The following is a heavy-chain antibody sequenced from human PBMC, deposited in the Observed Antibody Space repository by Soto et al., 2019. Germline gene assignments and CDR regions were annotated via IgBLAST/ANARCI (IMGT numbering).Heavy chain of an antibody. CDR2: IIPIFGTA. Sequence: QVQLVQSGAEVKKPGSSVKVSCKASGGTFSSYAISWVRQAPGQGLEWMGGIIPIFGTANYAQKFQGRVTITADESTSTAYMELSSLRSEDTAVYYCAREGGSYDSSGPLYYFDYWGQGTLVTVSS. D-gene: IGHD3-22*01. V-gene: IGHV1-69*12. CDR3: AREGGSYDSSGPLYYFDY. J-gene: IGHJ4*02. CDR1: GGTFSSYA.